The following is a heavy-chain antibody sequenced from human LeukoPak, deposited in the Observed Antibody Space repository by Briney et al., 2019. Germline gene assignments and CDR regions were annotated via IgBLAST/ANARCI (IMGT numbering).Heavy chain of an antibody. CDR3: ASLNNVPARWLLSYYFDY. Sequence: GGSLRLCCAASGFTVSSNYMSWVRQAPGKGVEWVSVIYSGGSTYYAESVKGRVTISRDNSKNTLYLQMHSLRAEDTAVYYCASLNNVPARWLLSYYFDYWGQGTLVTVSS. J-gene: IGHJ4*02. V-gene: IGHV3-66*01. D-gene: IGHD6-6*01. CDR1: GFTVSSNY. CDR2: IYSGGST.